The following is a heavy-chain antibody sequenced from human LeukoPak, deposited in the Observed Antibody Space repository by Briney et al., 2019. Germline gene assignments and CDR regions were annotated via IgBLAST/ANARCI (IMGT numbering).Heavy chain of an antibody. CDR3: ARSPGEVVNPEYAFDI. CDR2: ISSNGGST. D-gene: IGHD3-10*01. V-gene: IGHV3-64*01. Sequence: GGSLRLSCAASGFTFSSYAMHWVRHAPGNGLEYVSAISSNGGSTYYTNSVKGRFTISRDNSKNTLYLQMGSLRAEDMAVYYCARSPGEVVNPEYAFDIWGQGTMVTVSS. CDR1: GFTFSSYA. J-gene: IGHJ3*02.